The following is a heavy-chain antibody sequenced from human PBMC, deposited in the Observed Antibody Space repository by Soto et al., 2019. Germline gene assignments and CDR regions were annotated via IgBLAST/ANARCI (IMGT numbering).Heavy chain of an antibody. CDR1: GGTFGSDA. Sequence: SVKVSCKASGGTFGSDAITWVRQAPGQGLEWVGRITPIFGTTNYAQNLQGRVTISADKSTLTSYMELHSLTSDDTALYYCARDRTDSGYYTNWLDPWGQGTQVTVSS. CDR2: ITPIFGTT. J-gene: IGHJ5*02. D-gene: IGHD3-22*01. V-gene: IGHV1-69*06. CDR3: ARDRTDSGYYTNWLDP.